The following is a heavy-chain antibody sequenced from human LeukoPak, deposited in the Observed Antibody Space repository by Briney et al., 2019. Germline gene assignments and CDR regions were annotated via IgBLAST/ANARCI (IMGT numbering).Heavy chain of an antibody. Sequence: SVKVSCKASGYTFTGYYMHWVRQAPGQGLEWMGGIIPIFGSANYAQKFQDRVTITADESTSTAYMELSSLRSEDTAVYFCARGVSSGTYYKSHYYYYMDVWGKGTSVTISS. CDR3: ARGVSSGTYYKSHYYYYMDV. V-gene: IGHV1-69*13. J-gene: IGHJ6*03. CDR2: IIPIFGSA. CDR1: GYTFTGYY. D-gene: IGHD3-10*01.